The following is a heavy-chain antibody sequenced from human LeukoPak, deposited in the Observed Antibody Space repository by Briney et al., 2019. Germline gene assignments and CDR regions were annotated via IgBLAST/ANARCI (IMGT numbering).Heavy chain of an antibody. Sequence: PGGSLRLPCTASGFTLRDYWMHWVRQAPGKGLVWVSRIDRDASPTNYADSVKGRFTISRDNARNTLYLQMNSLRAEDTAVYYCARINSEDDSWGQGTLVTVSS. V-gene: IGHV3-74*01. CDR3: ARINSEDDS. D-gene: IGHD3-10*01. J-gene: IGHJ5*01. CDR2: IDRDASPT. CDR1: GFTLRDYW.